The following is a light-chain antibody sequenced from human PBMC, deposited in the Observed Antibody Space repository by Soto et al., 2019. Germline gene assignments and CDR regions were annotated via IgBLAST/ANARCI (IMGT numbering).Light chain of an antibody. CDR2: DNN. CDR3: GAWDSSLSAYV. V-gene: IGLV1-51*01. J-gene: IGLJ1*01. CDR1: TSNIGDNY. Sequence: QFVLTQPPSLSAAPGEQVTISCSGSTSNIGDNYVSWYQQLPGTAPKLLIYDNNKRPSGIPDRFSGSKSGTSATLGITGLQTGDEADYYCGAWDSSLSAYVFGTGTKV.